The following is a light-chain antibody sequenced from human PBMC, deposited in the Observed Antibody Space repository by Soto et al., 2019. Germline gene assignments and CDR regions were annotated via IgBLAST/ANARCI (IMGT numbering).Light chain of an antibody. CDR1: QSVNSVY. J-gene: IGKJ5*01. CDR2: GAS. V-gene: IGKV3-11*01. CDR3: QQRSNWPVT. Sequence: TQSPSSLSTSVGDRITITCQASQSVNSVYLAWYQHKPGQAPRLLIYGASNRATGIPARFSGSGSGTDFTLTISSLEPEDFAVYYCQQRSNWPVTFGQGTRLEIK.